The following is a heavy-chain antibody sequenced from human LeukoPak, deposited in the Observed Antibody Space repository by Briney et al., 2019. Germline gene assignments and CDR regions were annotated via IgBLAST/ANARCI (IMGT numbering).Heavy chain of an antibody. V-gene: IGHV1-69*13. CDR1: GGTFSSYA. CDR3: ARDTCGGDCYSYDY. D-gene: IGHD2-21*02. Sequence: GASVKVSCKASGGTFSSYAISWVRQAPGQGLEWMGGIIPIFGTANYAQKFQGRVTITADESTSTAYMELSSLRSEDTAVYYCARDTCGGDCYSYDYWGQGTLVTVSS. J-gene: IGHJ4*02. CDR2: IIPIFGTA.